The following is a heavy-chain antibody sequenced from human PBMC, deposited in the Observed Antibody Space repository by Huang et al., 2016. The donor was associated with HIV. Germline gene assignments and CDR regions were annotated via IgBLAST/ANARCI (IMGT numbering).Heavy chain of an antibody. Sequence: EVLLVQSGAELKEPGESLKISCKASGYGFSSYWIGGVRQKPGKGLEWMGSIVPRDAETKYSPSFDGQVTISADKSTRTAYLQWESLKAPDTAIYFCARQVDGFRSHFDFWGQGTLVSVSS. V-gene: IGHV5-51*01. J-gene: IGHJ4*02. CDR1: GYGFSSYW. CDR2: IVPRDAET. D-gene: IGHD5-18*01. CDR3: ARQVDGFRSHFDF.